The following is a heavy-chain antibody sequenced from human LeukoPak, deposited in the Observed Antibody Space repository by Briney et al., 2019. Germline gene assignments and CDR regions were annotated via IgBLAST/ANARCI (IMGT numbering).Heavy chain of an antibody. Sequence: PGGSLRLSCAASGFTFSTFEMNWVRQAPGKRLDWLSHIRSDGDTIYYADSVKGRFTISRDNAKNSLYLLMNSLRAEDTAVYYCASDPFRRELRSFDYWGQGTLVTVSS. CDR3: ASDPFRRELRSFDY. CDR2: IRSDGDTI. D-gene: IGHD1-7*01. J-gene: IGHJ4*02. V-gene: IGHV3-48*03. CDR1: GFTFSTFE.